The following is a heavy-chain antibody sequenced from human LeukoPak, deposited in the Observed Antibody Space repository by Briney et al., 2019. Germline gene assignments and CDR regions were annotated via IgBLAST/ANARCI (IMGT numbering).Heavy chain of an antibody. CDR1: GFTFSSYA. J-gene: IGHJ6*02. D-gene: IGHD6-13*01. CDR3: ARATYSSSWYMITDYYYYGMDV. CDR2: TSYDGSNK. Sequence: HTGRSLRLSCAASGFTFSSYAMHWVRQAPGKGLERVAVTSYDGSNKYYADSVKGRFTISRDNSKNTLYLQMNSLRAEDTAVYYCARATYSSSWYMITDYYYYGMDVWGQGTTVTVSS. V-gene: IGHV3-30*04.